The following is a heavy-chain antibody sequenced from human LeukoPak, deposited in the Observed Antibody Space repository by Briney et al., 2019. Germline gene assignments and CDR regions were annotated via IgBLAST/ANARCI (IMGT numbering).Heavy chain of an antibody. Sequence: PGRSLRLSCAASGFTFSSYAMHWVRQAPGKGLEWVAVISYDGSNKYYADSVKGRFTISRDNSKNTLYLQMNRLRAEDTAVYYCARDSVRAAILGWLDRWGQGAMVSV. CDR3: ARDSVRAAILGWLDR. V-gene: IGHV3-30*01. CDR2: ISYDGSNK. J-gene: IGHJ5*02. CDR1: GFTFSSYA. D-gene: IGHD2-2*02.